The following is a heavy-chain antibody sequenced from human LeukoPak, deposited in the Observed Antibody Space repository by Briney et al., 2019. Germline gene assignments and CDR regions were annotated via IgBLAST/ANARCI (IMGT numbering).Heavy chain of an antibody. CDR1: GFTFSTYA. J-gene: IGHJ4*02. Sequence: PGGSLRLSCAASGFTFSTYAMHWVRQAPGKGLEYVSTLSTNGGSTYYANFVKGRFTISRDNSKNTLYLQMGSLRPEDMAVYYCARDSDYYGSGTYPYYFDYWGPGTLVTVAS. V-gene: IGHV3-64*01. CDR2: LSTNGGST. D-gene: IGHD3-10*01. CDR3: ARDSDYYGSGTYPYYFDY.